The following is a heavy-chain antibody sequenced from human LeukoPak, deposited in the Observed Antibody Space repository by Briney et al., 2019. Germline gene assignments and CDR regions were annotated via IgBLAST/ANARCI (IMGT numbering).Heavy chain of an antibody. J-gene: IGHJ4*02. Sequence: PSETLCLTCTVSGGSISSSSYYWGWIRQPPGKGLEWIGSIYYSDSGSTYYKPSLKSRVTISGDTSKNQFSLKLSSVTAADTAVYYCARLKGFKRGAVAGYDLDYWGQGTLVTVSS. V-gene: IGHV4-39*01. CDR2: IYYSDSGST. CDR1: GGSISSSSYY. CDR3: ARLKGFKRGAVAGYDLDY. D-gene: IGHD6-19*01.